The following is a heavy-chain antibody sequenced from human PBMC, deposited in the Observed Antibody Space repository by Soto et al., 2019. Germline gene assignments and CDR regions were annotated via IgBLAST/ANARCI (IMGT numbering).Heavy chain of an antibody. J-gene: IGHJ4*02. CDR3: AKQIRYYYISSAPNCYDY. CDR2: ISYDGSNK. D-gene: IGHD3-22*01. Sequence: GGSLRLSCAASGFTFSSYGMHWVRQAPGKGLEWVAVISYDGSNKYYADSVKGRFTISRDNSKNTLYLQMNSLRAEDTAVYYCAKQIRYYYISSAPNCYDYWGQGTLVTVSS. CDR1: GFTFSSYG. V-gene: IGHV3-30*18.